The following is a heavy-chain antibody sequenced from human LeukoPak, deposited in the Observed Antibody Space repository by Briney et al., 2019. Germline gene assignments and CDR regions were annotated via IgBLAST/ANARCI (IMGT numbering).Heavy chain of an antibody. CDR2: ISFDGNNI. CDR3: ARGSPSDY. V-gene: IGHV3-30*04. CDR1: GFTLNDYA. Sequence: GRSLRLSCEASGFTLNDYAMHWVRQAPGKGLEWVAVISFDGNNIHYADAVKGRFTISRDTSKNTVCLQIDSLRVEDTAIYYCARGSPSDYWGQGTLVTVPP. J-gene: IGHJ4*02.